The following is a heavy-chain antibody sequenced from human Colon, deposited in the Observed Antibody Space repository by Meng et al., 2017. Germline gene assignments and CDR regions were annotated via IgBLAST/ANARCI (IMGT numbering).Heavy chain of an antibody. V-gene: IGHV4-61*01. J-gene: IGHJ4*02. CDR3: AREDIVVVPAAFDY. D-gene: IGHD2-2*01. CDR2: IYYSGST. CDR1: GGSVSSGSYH. Sequence: SETLSLTCTVSGGSVSSGSYHWSWIRQPPGKGLEWIGYIYYSGSTNYNPSLKSRVTISVDTSKNQFSLKLSSVTAADTAVYYCAREDIVVVPAAFDYWGQGTLVTSPQ.